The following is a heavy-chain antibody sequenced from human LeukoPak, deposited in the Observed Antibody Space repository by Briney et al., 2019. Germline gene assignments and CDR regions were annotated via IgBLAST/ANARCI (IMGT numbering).Heavy chain of an antibody. Sequence: GGSLRLSCAASGFTFSSYTLNWVRQAPGKGLEWVAYISSSSGTIYYADSVKGRFTISRDNAKNSLFLQMNSPRAEDTAVYYCAGGQGLKLKFGRDYWGQGTLVTVSS. CDR3: AGGQGLKLKFGRDY. D-gene: IGHD6-25*01. CDR1: GFTFSSYT. J-gene: IGHJ4*02. CDR2: ISSSSGTI. V-gene: IGHV3-48*04.